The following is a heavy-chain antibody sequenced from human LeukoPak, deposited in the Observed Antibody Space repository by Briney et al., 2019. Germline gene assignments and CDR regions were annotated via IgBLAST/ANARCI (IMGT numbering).Heavy chain of an antibody. CDR1: GFTFSSYD. CDR2: IGTAGDT. Sequence: PGGSLRLSCAASGFTFSSYDMHWVRQATGKGLEWVSAIGTAGDTYYPGSVKGRFTISRENAKNSLYPQMNSLRAGDTAVYYCARAKTCTNGVCHSGGMDVWGQGTTVTVSS. CDR3: ARAKTCTNGVCHSGGMDV. J-gene: IGHJ6*02. V-gene: IGHV3-13*01. D-gene: IGHD2-8*01.